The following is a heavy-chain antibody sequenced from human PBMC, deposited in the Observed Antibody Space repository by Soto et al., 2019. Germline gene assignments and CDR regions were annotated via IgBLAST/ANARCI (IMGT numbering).Heavy chain of an antibody. V-gene: IGHV4-30-2*01. CDR3: ARLALVTRIFDY. CDR1: GGSISSGGYS. CDR2: VYHSGNP. Sequence: LSLTCAVTGGSISSGGYSWSWIRQPPGKGLEWIGYVYHSGNPYYNPSLKGRVTISLDRSKNQFSLELGSVTAADTAVYYCARLALVTRIFDYWGQGTLVTVSS. J-gene: IGHJ4*02. D-gene: IGHD2-21*02.